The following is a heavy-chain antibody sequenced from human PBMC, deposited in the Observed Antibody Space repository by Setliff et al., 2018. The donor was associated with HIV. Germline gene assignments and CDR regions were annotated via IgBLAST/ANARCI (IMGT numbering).Heavy chain of an antibody. CDR1: GGSISSSNW. Sequence: SETLSLTCAVPGGSISSSNWWSWVRQPPGKGLEWIGEIYHSGSTNYNPSPKSRVTISLDRSKTQFSLKLSSVTAADTAVYYCARSPLYSGYERYYFDYWGQGTLVTVS. J-gene: IGHJ4*02. CDR3: ARSPLYSGYERYYFDY. V-gene: IGHV4-4*02. CDR2: IYHSGST. D-gene: IGHD5-12*01.